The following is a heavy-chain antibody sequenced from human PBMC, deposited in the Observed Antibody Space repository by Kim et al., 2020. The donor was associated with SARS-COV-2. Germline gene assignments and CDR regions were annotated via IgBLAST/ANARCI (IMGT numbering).Heavy chain of an antibody. V-gene: IGHV3-30*04. CDR2: ISYDGSNK. Sequence: GGSLRLSCAASGFTFSSYAMHWVRQAPGKGLEWVAVISYDGSNKYYADSVKGRFTISRDNSKNTLYLQMNSLRAEDTAVYYCAREVTPVRYFDWLYGPEYYYYGMDVWGQGTTVTVSS. CDR1: GFTFSSYA. D-gene: IGHD3-9*01. J-gene: IGHJ6*02. CDR3: AREVTPVRYFDWLYGPEYYYYGMDV.